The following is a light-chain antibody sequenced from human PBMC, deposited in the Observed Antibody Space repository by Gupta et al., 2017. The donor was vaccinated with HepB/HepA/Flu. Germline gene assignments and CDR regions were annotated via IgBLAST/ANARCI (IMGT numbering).Light chain of an antibody. CDR1: SSDVGGYMS. CDR3: SSYSSSSTRWV. J-gene: IGLJ3*02. V-gene: IGLV2-14*03. Sequence: QSALTQPDSLSASPGPAITLSCTGTSSDVGGYMSVSWYQQNAGKSPNVVIYDVSNRPSSSSNRFSCSKSGNTAALTISGLQADDDADYYCSSYSSSSTRWVFGGGTKLTVL. CDR2: DVS.